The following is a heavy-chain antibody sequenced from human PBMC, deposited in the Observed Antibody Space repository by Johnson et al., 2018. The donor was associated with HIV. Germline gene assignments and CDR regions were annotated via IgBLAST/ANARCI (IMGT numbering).Heavy chain of an antibody. D-gene: IGHD3-3*01. Sequence: VQLVESGGALVQPGGSLRLSCAASGFTFDYYWMHWVRQAPGKGLVWVSHIHSDETDTTYADSVKGRFTISRDNSKNTLYLQMNSLRAEDTAVYYCAKDFGDPRPRDACDIWGQGTMVTVSS. CDR3: AKDFGDPRPRDACDI. CDR1: GFTFDYYW. CDR2: IHSDETDT. V-gene: IGHV3-74*01. J-gene: IGHJ3*02.